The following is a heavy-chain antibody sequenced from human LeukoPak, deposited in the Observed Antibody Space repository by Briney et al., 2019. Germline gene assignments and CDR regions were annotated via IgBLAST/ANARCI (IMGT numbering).Heavy chain of an antibody. Sequence: GAPVRVSCTTSGGTFTTYAISWVRQAPGQGLEWMGGIIPDFGTPTEAQKFQHISSITADESTSTAYMEQSSLRSEDTAVYYCAREWHGSGSYYKGDFDYWGAGKPWSVSS. CDR2: IIPDFGTP. V-gene: IGHV1-69*13. CDR3: AREWHGSGSYYKGDFDY. J-gene: IGHJ4*02. CDR1: GGTFTTYA. D-gene: IGHD3-10*01.